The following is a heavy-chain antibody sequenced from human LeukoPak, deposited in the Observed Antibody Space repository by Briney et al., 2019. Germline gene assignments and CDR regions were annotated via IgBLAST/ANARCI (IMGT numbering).Heavy chain of an antibody. V-gene: IGHV3-30-3*01. J-gene: IGHJ3*02. CDR3: AREARYFDWLCDAFDI. D-gene: IGHD3-9*01. CDR1: GFMFSTYA. Sequence: GGSLRLSCAASGFMFSTYAMHWVRQAPGKGLEWVAVISYDGSNKNYADSVKGRFSISRDNSKNTLSLQMNSLRAEDTAVYYCAREARYFDWLCDAFDIWGQGTMVTVS. CDR2: ISYDGSNK.